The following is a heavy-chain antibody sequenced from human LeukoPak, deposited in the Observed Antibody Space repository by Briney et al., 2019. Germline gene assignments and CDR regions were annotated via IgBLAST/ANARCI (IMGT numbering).Heavy chain of an antibody. CDR1: GYTFTSYD. CDR3: ARSYGGLYYYYGMDV. D-gene: IGHD4-23*01. CDR2: MNPNSGNT. J-gene: IGHJ6*02. Sequence: ASVTVSFTASGYTFTSYDINWVRQAAGQGLEWMGWMNPNSGNTGYTQKFQGTVTMTRNTSISTAYMELSSLRSEDTAVYYCARSYGGLYYYYGMDVWGQGTTVTVSS. V-gene: IGHV1-8*01.